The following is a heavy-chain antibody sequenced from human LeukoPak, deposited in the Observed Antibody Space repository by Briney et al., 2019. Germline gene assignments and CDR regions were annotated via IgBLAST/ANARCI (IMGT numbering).Heavy chain of an antibody. CDR1: GFNFDRYT. CDR2: AGWAGGTT. Sequence: LGGALRLFCATSGFNFDRYTIHWVRQAPGKGLEGVSLAGWAGGTTFYSDSVRGRFTISRDSGRKSVYLQMNSLTTDDTAFYFCAKELDTMFFDYWGQGALVTVSS. D-gene: IGHD3-10*02. V-gene: IGHV3-43*01. J-gene: IGHJ4*02. CDR3: AKELDTMFFDY.